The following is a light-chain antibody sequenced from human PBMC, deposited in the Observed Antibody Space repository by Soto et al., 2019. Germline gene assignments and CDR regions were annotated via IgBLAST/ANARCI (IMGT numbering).Light chain of an antibody. CDR1: QSVRSSY. J-gene: IGKJ1*01. Sequence: EIVLTQSPGTLSLSPGERATLSCRASQSVRSSYLAWYQQKPGQAPRLLIYGASSRATGIPDRFSGSGSGTDFTLTISRLEPEDFAVYYCLQYGSSKTFGQGTKVEIK. CDR3: LQYGSSKT. V-gene: IGKV3-20*01. CDR2: GAS.